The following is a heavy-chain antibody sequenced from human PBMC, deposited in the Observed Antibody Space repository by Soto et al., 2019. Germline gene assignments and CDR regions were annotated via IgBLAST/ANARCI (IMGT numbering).Heavy chain of an antibody. J-gene: IGHJ4*02. CDR1: GFTFSSYA. Sequence: ESGGGVVQPGRSLRLSCAASGFTFSSYAMHWVRQAPGKGLEWVAVISYDGSNKYYADSVKGRFTISRDNSKNTLYLQMNSLRAEDTAVYYCARGGRPPFGELSYFDYWGQGTLVTVSS. V-gene: IGHV3-30-3*01. CDR3: ARGGRPPFGELSYFDY. CDR2: ISYDGSNK. D-gene: IGHD3-10*01.